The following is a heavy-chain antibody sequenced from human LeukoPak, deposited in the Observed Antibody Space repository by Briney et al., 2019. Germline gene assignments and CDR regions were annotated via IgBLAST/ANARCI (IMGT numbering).Heavy chain of an antibody. J-gene: IGHJ5*02. Sequence: ASVKVSCKASGYTFTSYGISWVRQAPGQGLEWMGWISAYNGNTNYAQKFQGRVTITADESTSTAYMELSSLRSEDTAVYYCARALSSRFLEWSYDHWGQGTLVTVSS. CDR3: ARALSSRFLEWSYDH. V-gene: IGHV1-18*01. CDR2: ISAYNGNT. CDR1: GYTFTSYG. D-gene: IGHD3-3*01.